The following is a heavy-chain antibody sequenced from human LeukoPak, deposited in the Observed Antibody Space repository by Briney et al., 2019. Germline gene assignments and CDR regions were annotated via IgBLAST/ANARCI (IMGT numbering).Heavy chain of an antibody. CDR3: TSRPGYYYDSSGYYLDY. J-gene: IGHJ4*02. Sequence: GRSLRLSCTASGFTFGDYAMSWVRQAPGKGLEWVGFIRSKAYGGTTEYAASVKGRFTISRDDSKSIAYLQMNSLKTEDTAVYYCTSRPGYYYDSSGYYLDYWGQGTLVTVSS. V-gene: IGHV3-49*04. D-gene: IGHD3-22*01. CDR2: IRSKAYGGTT. CDR1: GFTFGDYA.